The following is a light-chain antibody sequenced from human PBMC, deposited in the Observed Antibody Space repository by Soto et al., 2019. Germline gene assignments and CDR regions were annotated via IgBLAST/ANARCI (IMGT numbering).Light chain of an antibody. V-gene: IGKV3-20*01. CDR3: QNYGAAPIT. CDR1: QSVGGN. CDR2: GAS. Sequence: ETVLTQSPGSLSLSPGDRATLSCRASQSVGGNVAWYQQIPGQPPKLLIFGASSRATGIADKFSGSGSGTAFTLTISRLEPEDFALYYCQNYGAAPITFGQGTRLEI. J-gene: IGKJ5*01.